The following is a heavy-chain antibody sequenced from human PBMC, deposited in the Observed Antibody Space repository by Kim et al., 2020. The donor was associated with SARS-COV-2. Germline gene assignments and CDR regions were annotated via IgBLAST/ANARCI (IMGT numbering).Heavy chain of an antibody. V-gene: IGHV3-48*04. CDR2: ISRSSSTV. CDR3: SRDLLLWFGEQYYYYYGMDI. CDR1: GFTFSSYS. Sequence: GGSLRLSCAASGFTFSSYSMNWVRHAPGKGLERVSYISRSSSTVYYADSVKGRFTIFRDNAKNSLYLQMNSLRAEDTAIYYCSRDLLLWFGEQYYYYYGMDIWGQGTTVNVSS. J-gene: IGHJ6*02. D-gene: IGHD3-10*01.